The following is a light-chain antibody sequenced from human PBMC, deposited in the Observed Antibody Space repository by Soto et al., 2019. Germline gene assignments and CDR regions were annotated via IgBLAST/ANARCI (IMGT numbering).Light chain of an antibody. CDR3: QHNYMAPHT. J-gene: IGKJ2*01. CDR2: AAS. V-gene: IGKV1-39*01. CDR1: QSIASS. Sequence: DIQMTQSPSSLSASVGDRVTMTCRASQSIASSLNWYLQKPGKAPKLLIYAASRLQSGVPSRFTGSGSGTDFTLTITSLQPEDFATYYCQHNYMAPHTFGQGTKLEI.